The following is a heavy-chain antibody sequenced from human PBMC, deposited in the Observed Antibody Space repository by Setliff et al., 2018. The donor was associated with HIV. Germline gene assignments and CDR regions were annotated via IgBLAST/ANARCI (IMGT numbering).Heavy chain of an antibody. CDR1: GGSISGYF. Sequence: SETLSLTCTVSGGSISGYFWSWIRQPPGKRLEWIGYIYSSGNTDDNPSLTPRATISLDTSRKQFSLRLSSVTATDTAFYYCARHPNEEAQRNYKFDSWGQGTRVTVSS. V-gene: IGHV4-4*09. D-gene: IGHD4-4*01. CDR2: IYSSGNT. CDR3: ARHPNEEAQRNYKFDS. J-gene: IGHJ4*02.